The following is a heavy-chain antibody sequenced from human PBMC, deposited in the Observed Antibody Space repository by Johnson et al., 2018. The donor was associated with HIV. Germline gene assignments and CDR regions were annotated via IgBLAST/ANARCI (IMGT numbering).Heavy chain of an antibody. CDR3: ARGKAFDI. CDR1: GFTFDDYA. J-gene: IGHJ3*02. CDR2: SSWNSGSI. V-gene: IGHV3-9*01. Sequence: VQLVESGGGVVRPGGSLRLSCVASGFTFDDYAMHWVRQAPGKGLAWVPGSSWNSGSIGYADSVKGRFTISRENAKNSLYLQMNSLRAGDTAVYYCARGKAFDIWGQGTMVTVSS.